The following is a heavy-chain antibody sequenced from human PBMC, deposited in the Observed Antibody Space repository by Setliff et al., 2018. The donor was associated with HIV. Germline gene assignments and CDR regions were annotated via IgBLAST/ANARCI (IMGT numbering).Heavy chain of an antibody. CDR2: IYHGGNT. V-gene: IGHV4-34*01. Sequence: PSETLSLTCAVYGGSFSDYYWSWIRQPPGKGLEWIGQIYHGGNTRYNPSLKSRLTMSIDKSKNQVSLELSSVTAAETAVYYCGRTMTYYYLCMDVWGNGTTVTVSS. CDR1: GGSFSDYY. CDR3: GRTMTYYYLCMDV. J-gene: IGHJ6*03.